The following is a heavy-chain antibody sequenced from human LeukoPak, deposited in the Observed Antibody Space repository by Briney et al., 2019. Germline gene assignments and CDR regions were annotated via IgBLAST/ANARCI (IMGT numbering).Heavy chain of an antibody. CDR3: AKEISSGWYRGYYFDY. Sequence: GGSLRLSCAASGFTFSSYAMSWVRQAPGKGLEWVSAISGSGGSTYYADSVKGRFTISRDNSKNTLYLQMNSLRAEDTAVYYCAKEISSGWYRGYYFDYWGQGTLVTVSS. J-gene: IGHJ4*02. V-gene: IGHV3-23*01. CDR2: ISGSGGST. D-gene: IGHD6-19*01. CDR1: GFTFSSYA.